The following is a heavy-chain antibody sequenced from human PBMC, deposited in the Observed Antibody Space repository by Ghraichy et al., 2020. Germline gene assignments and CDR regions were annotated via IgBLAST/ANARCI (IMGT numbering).Heavy chain of an antibody. CDR2: IYSGGNT. V-gene: IGHV3-53*01. J-gene: IGHJ5*02. CDR1: GSSVSSDY. D-gene: IGHD6-13*01. Sequence: GGSLRLSCVVSGSSVSSDYMSWVRQAPGKGLEWVSVIYSGGNTYYSDSVKGRFTISRDNPKNTLYLQMNSLRDEDTAVYYCARGAAAGTPTWGQGTLVTVSS. CDR3: ARGAAAGTPT.